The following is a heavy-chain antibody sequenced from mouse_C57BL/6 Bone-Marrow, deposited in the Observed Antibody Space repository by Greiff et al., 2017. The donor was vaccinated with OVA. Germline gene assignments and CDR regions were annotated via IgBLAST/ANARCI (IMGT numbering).Heavy chain of an antibody. CDR3: AGYDYDGWYFDV. V-gene: IGHV1-81*01. CDR2: IYPRSGNT. Sequence: QVHVKQSGAELARPGASVKLSCKASGYTFTSYGISWVKQRTGQGLEWIGEIYPRSGNTYYNEKFKGKATLTADKSSSTAYMELRSLTSEDSAVYFCAGYDYDGWYFDVWGTGTTVTVSS. J-gene: IGHJ1*03. CDR1: GYTFTSYG. D-gene: IGHD2-4*01.